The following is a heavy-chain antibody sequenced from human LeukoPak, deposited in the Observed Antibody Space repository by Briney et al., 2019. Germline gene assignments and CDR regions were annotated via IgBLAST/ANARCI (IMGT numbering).Heavy chain of an antibody. J-gene: IGHJ4*02. D-gene: IGHD3-10*01. CDR3: ARERGVGYYGSGSYYI. CDR1: GGSVSSYY. Sequence: SETLSLTCTVSGGSVSSYYWSWIRQPPGKGLEWIGYIYYSGSTNYNPSLKSRVTISVDTSNNQFSLKLSSVTPADKAWYYGARERGVGYYGSGSYYIWGQGTLVTVSS. V-gene: IGHV4-59*02. CDR2: IYYSGST.